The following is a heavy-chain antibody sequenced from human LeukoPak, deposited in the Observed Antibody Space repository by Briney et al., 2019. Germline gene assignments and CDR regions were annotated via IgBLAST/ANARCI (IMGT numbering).Heavy chain of an antibody. Sequence: SETLSLTCTVSGGSISSYYWSWIRQPPGKGLEWIGYIYYSGNTNYNPSLKSRVTISVDTSKNQFSLKLSSVTAADTAVYYCARRYSSGWLFDYWGRGTLVTVFS. D-gene: IGHD6-19*01. CDR3: ARRYSSGWLFDY. CDR2: IYYSGNT. V-gene: IGHV4-59*01. J-gene: IGHJ4*02. CDR1: GGSISSYY.